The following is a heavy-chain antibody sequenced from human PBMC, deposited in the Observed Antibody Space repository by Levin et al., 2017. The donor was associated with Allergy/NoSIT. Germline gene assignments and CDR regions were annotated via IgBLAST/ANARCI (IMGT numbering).Heavy chain of an antibody. CDR2: IYYSGST. J-gene: IGHJ4*02. Sequence: SQTLSLPCTVSGGSIRSYYWSWLRQPPGKGLEWIGYIYYSGSTNYNPSLKSRVTISVDTSKNQFSLKLSSVTAADTAVYYCARAVAYSSNFDYWGQGTLVTVSS. CDR3: ARAVAYSSNFDY. V-gene: IGHV4-59*01. CDR1: GGSIRSYY. D-gene: IGHD6-13*01.